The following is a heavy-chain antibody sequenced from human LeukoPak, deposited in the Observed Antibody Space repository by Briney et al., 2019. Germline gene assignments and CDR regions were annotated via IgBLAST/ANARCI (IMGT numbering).Heavy chain of an antibody. CDR3: ARPYSSSSPYYGMDV. CDR1: GYTFTAYF. V-gene: IGHV1-2*02. J-gene: IGHJ6*02. CDR2: INPNSGGT. D-gene: IGHD6-6*01. Sequence: ASVKVSCKASGYTFTAYFLHWVRQAPGQGLEWMGWINPNSGGTNYAQKFHGRVTMTRDTSISTAYMDLSSLTSDDTAVYYCARPYSSSSPYYGMDVWGQGTTVTVSS.